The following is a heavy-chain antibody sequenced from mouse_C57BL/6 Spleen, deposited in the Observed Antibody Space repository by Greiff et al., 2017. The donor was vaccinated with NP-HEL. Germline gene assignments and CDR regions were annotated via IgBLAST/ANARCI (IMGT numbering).Heavy chain of an antibody. Sequence: VQLQQSGAELVKPGASVKLSCTASGFNIKDYYMHWVKQRTEQGLEWIGRIDPEDGETKYVPKFQGKATITADTSSNTAYLQLSSLTSEDTAVYYCARGGSSYWYFDVWGTGTTVTVSS. J-gene: IGHJ1*03. V-gene: IGHV14-2*01. CDR3: ARGGSSYWYFDV. D-gene: IGHD1-1*01. CDR1: GFNIKDYY. CDR2: IDPEDGET.